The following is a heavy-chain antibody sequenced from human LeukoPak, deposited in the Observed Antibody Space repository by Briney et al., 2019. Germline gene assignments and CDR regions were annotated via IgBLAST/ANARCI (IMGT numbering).Heavy chain of an antibody. CDR3: ARDLRDILTGPYYYYYGMDV. V-gene: IGHV3-21*01. D-gene: IGHD3-9*01. Sequence: IYYADSVKCRFTISRDNAKNSLYLQMNSLRAEDTAVYYCARDLRDILTGPYYYYYGMDVWGQGTTVTVSS. J-gene: IGHJ6*02. CDR2: I.